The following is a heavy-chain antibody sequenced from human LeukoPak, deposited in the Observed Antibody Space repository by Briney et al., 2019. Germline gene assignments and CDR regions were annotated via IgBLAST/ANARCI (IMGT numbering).Heavy chain of an antibody. D-gene: IGHD3-3*01. CDR3: ATYDDPLYFDY. CDR1: GYIFTNYG. V-gene: IGHV1-18*01. CDR2: ISAHNGNT. J-gene: IGHJ4*02. Sequence: GASVKVSCKASGYIFTNYGVNWVRQAPGQGPEWMGWISAHNGNTKYAQKFQGRVTMTEDTSTDTAYMELSSLRSEDTAVYYCATYDDPLYFDYWGQGTLVTVSS.